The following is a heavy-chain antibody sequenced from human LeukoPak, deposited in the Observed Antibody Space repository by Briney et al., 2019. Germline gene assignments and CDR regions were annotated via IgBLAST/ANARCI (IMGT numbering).Heavy chain of an antibody. CDR1: GFTFSSYA. CDR3: AKERYSYGTHPFDY. J-gene: IGHJ4*02. D-gene: IGHD5-18*01. Sequence: GGSLRLSCAASGFTFSSYAMSWVRQAPGKGLEWVSAISGSGGSTYYADSVKGRFTISRDNSKSTLHLQMNSLRAEDTAVYYCAKERYSYGTHPFDYWGQGTLVTVSS. CDR2: ISGSGGST. V-gene: IGHV3-23*01.